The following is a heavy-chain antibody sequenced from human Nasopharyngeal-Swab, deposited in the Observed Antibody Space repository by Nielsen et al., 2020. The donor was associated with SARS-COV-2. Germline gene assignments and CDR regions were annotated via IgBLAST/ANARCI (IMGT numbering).Heavy chain of an antibody. J-gene: IGHJ3*02. CDR2: ISGSGGST. D-gene: IGHD3-22*01. Sequence: ESRKIACAASGFTFSCYVMSWVRHAPGKGLKLFSAISGSGGSTYYADSVKGRFTNSSDNSKNSLYLQMNSLRAEDTSLYYCAKDIGYDSSVKDIWGQGTMVTVSS. V-gene: IGHV3-23*01. CDR1: GFTFSCYV. CDR3: AKDIGYDSSVKDI.